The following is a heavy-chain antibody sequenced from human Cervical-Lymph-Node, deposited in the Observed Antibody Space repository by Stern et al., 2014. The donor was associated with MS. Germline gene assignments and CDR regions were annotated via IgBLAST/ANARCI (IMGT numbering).Heavy chain of an antibody. CDR2: ISLNSGSI. Sequence: EVQLVEYGGGLVQPGRSLRLSCVASGFTFDDYAMHWVRQAPGKGLEWVSGISLNSGSIGYADSVKGRFTISRDNAKNSLYLQMNSLRAEDTALYYCAKDTTSYYYGMDVWGQGTTVTVSS. V-gene: IGHV3-9*01. CDR3: AKDTTSYYYGMDV. CDR1: GFTFDDYA. J-gene: IGHJ6*02.